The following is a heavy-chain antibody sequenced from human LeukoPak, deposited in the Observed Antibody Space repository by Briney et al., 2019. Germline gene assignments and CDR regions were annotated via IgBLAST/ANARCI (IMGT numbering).Heavy chain of an antibody. D-gene: IGHD1-26*01. J-gene: IGHJ4*02. V-gene: IGHV3-74*01. CDR1: GFTFSNYW. CDR3: VRDLGGRSGH. CDR2: INEDGSTT. Sequence: GGSLRLSCAASGFTFSNYWIHWVRQAPGKGLVWVSRINEDGSTTNYADSVKGRSTIFRDNAKNTLYLQMNSLRAEDTAVYYCVRDLGGRSGHWGQGTLVTVSS.